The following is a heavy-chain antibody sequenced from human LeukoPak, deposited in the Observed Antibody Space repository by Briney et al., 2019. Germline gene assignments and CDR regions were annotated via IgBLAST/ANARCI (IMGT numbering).Heavy chain of an antibody. CDR3: ARYYYGSGREVYYYYGMDV. CDR1: GYTFTSYD. J-gene: IGHJ6*02. Sequence: ASVKVSCKASGYTFTSYDINWVRQAPGQGLEWMGWISAYNGNTNYAQKLQGRVTMTTDTSTSTAYMELRSLRSDDTAVYYCARYYYGSGREVYYYYGMDVWGQGTTVTVSS. CDR2: ISAYNGNT. D-gene: IGHD3-10*01. V-gene: IGHV1-18*01.